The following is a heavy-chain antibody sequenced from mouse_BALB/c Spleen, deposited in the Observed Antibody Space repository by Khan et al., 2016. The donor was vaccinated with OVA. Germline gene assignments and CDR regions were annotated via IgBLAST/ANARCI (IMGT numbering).Heavy chain of an antibody. J-gene: IGHJ3*01. CDR3: ARKYYYDYDPFPY. Sequence: EVELVESGPGLVKPSQPLSLTCTVTGYSITSEYAWNWIRQFPGNKLEWMGYINYSGNTRFNPSLKSRTSITRDTSKNQFFLQLNSVTTEDTATYYCARKYYYDYDPFPYWGQGTLVTVSA. CDR1: GYSITSEYA. CDR2: INYSGNT. D-gene: IGHD2-4*01. V-gene: IGHV3-2*02.